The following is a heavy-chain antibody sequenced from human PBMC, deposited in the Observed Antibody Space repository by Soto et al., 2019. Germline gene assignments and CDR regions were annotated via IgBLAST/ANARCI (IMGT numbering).Heavy chain of an antibody. CDR2: IYSSGST. Sequence: SETLSLTCTVSGGSISIYYWSWIRQPPGKGLEWIGYIYSSGSTNYNPSLKSRVTISVDTSKNQFSLKLSSVTAADTAVYYCARLYGDLIDYWGQGTLVTVSS. CDR3: ARLYGDLIDY. V-gene: IGHV4-59*08. J-gene: IGHJ4*02. D-gene: IGHD4-17*01. CDR1: GGSISIYY.